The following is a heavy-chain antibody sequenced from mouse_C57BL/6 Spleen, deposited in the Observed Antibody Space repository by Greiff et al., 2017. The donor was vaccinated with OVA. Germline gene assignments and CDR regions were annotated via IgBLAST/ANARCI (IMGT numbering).Heavy chain of an antibody. CDR3: ARDGYYGSSLSYWYFDV. J-gene: IGHJ1*03. Sequence: EVHLVESEGGLVQPGSSMKLSCTASGFTFSDYYMAWVRQVPEKGLEWVANINYDGSSTYYLDSLKSRFIISRDNAKNILYLQMSSLKSEDTATYYCARDGYYGSSLSYWYFDVWGTGTTVTVSS. D-gene: IGHD1-1*01. CDR2: INYDGSST. CDR1: GFTFSDYY. V-gene: IGHV5-16*01.